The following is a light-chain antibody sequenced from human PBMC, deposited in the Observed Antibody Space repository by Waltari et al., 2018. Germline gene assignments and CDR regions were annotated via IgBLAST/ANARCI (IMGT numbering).Light chain of an antibody. CDR1: QSITSN. CDR3: QQYNHWPPIT. CDR2: DAP. V-gene: IGKV3-15*01. J-gene: IGKJ5*01. Sequence: EILMTQSPVTLSVSPGERATLSCRASQSITSNLAWYQQKPGQALRLLIYDAPTRAPSTPARFRGSGSGTEFTLTISSLQSEDYAVYYCQQYNHWPPITFGQGTRLEIK.